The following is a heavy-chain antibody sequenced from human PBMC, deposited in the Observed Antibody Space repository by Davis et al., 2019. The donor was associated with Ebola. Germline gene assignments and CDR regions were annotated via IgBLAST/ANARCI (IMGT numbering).Heavy chain of an antibody. CDR3: ARDSDAYYDFWSGYPNPHYYYYYGMDV. CDR1: GFTFSSYW. CDR2: IKQDGSEK. Sequence: PGGSLRLSCAASGFTFSSYWMSWVRQAPGKGLEWVANIKQDGSEKYYVDSVKGRFTISRDKAKNSLYLQMNSLRAEDAAVYYCARDSDAYYDFWSGYPNPHYYYYYGMDVWGQGTTVTVSS. J-gene: IGHJ6*02. V-gene: IGHV3-7*01. D-gene: IGHD3-3*01.